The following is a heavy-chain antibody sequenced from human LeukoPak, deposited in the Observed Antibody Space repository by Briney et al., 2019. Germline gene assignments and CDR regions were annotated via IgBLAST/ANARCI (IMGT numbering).Heavy chain of an antibody. D-gene: IGHD3-22*01. CDR2: INPSGGST. CDR3: ARDLDGSGYYPDY. CDR1: GYTFTSFY. V-gene: IGHV1-46*01. Sequence: ASVKVSCKASGYTFTSFYMHWVRQAPGQGLEWMGIINPSGGSTSYARKFQGRVTMTRDTSTNTVYVELSSLISEDTAVYYCARDLDGSGYYPDYWGQGTLVTVSS. J-gene: IGHJ4*02.